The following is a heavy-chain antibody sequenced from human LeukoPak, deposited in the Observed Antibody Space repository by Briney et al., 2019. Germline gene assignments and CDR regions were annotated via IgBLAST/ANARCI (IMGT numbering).Heavy chain of an antibody. CDR3: ARDLYGDYTFDY. J-gene: IGHJ4*02. Sequence: GGSLRLSCAASGFTVSSNYMSWVRQAPGKGLEWVSVIYSGGSTYYADSVKGRFTISRDNSKNTLYLQMTSLRAEDTAVYYCARDLYGDYTFDYWGQGTLVTVSS. V-gene: IGHV3-66*01. D-gene: IGHD4-17*01. CDR1: GFTVSSNY. CDR2: IYSGGST.